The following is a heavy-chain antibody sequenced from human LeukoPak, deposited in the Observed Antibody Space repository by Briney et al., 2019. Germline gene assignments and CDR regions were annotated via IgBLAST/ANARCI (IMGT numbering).Heavy chain of an antibody. V-gene: IGHV3-7*01. CDR2: INKDGNEK. J-gene: IGHJ4*02. Sequence: GGSLRLSCAASGFTFSNYAMHWVRQAPGKGLEWVASINKDGNEKHHVDSVQGRFTISRDNAKNSLHLQMDSLRAEDTAVYYCARDLNWVTYWGQGTLVTVSS. D-gene: IGHD3-16*01. CDR3: ARDLNWVTY. CDR1: GFTFSNYA.